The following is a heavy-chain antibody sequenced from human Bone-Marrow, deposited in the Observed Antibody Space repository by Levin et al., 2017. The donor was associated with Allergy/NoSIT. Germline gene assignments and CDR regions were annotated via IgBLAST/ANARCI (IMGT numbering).Heavy chain of an antibody. V-gene: IGHV4-39*01. J-gene: IGHJ4*02. D-gene: IGHD4-17*01. CDR3: ARQARTVTTTAFLDY. CDR1: GGSISSSSYY. CDR2: IYYSGST. Sequence: LSQTLSLTCTVSGGSISSSSYYWGWIRQPPGKGLEWIGSIYYSGSTYYNPSLKSRVTISVDTSKNQFSLKLSSVTAADTAVYYCARQARTVTTTAFLDYWGQGTLVTVSS.